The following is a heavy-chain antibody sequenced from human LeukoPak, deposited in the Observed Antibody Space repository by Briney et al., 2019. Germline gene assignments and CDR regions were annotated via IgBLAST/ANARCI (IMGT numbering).Heavy chain of an antibody. CDR1: GGSISSSSYY. CDR3: ARISGYRSNWSIDY. D-gene: IGHD6-13*01. Sequence: SETLSLTCTVSGGSISSSSYYWGWIRRPPGKGLEWIGTIYYSGSTYYNPSLKSRVTISVDTSKNQLSLKVSSVTAADTAVYYCARISGYRSNWSIDYWGQGTLVTVSS. CDR2: IYYSGST. V-gene: IGHV4-39*01. J-gene: IGHJ4*02.